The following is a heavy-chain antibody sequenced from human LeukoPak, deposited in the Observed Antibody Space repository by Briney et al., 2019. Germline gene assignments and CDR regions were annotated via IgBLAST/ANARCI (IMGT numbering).Heavy chain of an antibody. CDR1: GGTFSSYA. J-gene: IGHJ4*01. CDR3: AREGPLKFGADGFDY. D-gene: IGHD3-10*01. CDR2: IIPIFGTA. V-gene: IGHV1-69*06. Sequence: SVKVSCKASGGTFSSYAISWVRQAPGQGLEWMGGIIPIFGTANYAQKFQGRVTITADKSTSTAYMELSSLRAEDTALYYCAREGPLKFGADGFDYWGQGILVTVSS.